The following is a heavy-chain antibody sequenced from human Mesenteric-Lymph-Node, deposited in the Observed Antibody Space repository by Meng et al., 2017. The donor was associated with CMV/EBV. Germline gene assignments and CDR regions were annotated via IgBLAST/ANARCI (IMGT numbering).Heavy chain of an antibody. J-gene: IGHJ6*02. CDR1: GDSFSTYP. D-gene: IGHD2-8*01. Sequence: SVKVSCKASGDSFSTYPINWVRQAPGQGLEWMGRIIPIVGVPSYVQDFQGRVTIAADRSTSTAYLELNSLRSGDTAVYYCARVYDQVNGMDVWGQGTTVTVSS. CDR3: ARVYDQVNGMDV. CDR2: IIPIVGVP. V-gene: IGHV1-69*04.